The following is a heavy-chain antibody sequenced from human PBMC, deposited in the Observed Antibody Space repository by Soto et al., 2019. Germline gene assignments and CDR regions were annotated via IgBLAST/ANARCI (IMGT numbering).Heavy chain of an antibody. CDR1: VGSFSGYY. D-gene: IGHD3-22*01. CDR2: INHSGST. CDR3: ARGRYYYDSSGNWYYFEY. J-gene: IGHJ4*02. V-gene: IGHV4-34*01. Sequence: XETLSLTCAVYVGSFSGYYWSCTRQPPGKGLEWIGEINHSGSTNYNPSLKSRVTISVDTSKNQFSLKLSSVTAADTAVYYCARGRYYYDSSGNWYYFEYWGPGTLSTVSS.